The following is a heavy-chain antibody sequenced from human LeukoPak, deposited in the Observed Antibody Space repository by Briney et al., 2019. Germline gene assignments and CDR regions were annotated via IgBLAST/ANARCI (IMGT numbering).Heavy chain of an antibody. CDR1: WFPVNSND. Sequence: PGGSLRLSFAASWFPVNSNDMSWVRQAPGKGVEWVSVNYAGETTSYAAPVKGRFTISRDNSKNTLYLQMNSLRAEDTAVYYCARGPRGFDPWGQGTLVTVSS. V-gene: IGHV3-53*01. CDR2: NYAGETT. CDR3: ARGPRGFDP. J-gene: IGHJ5*02.